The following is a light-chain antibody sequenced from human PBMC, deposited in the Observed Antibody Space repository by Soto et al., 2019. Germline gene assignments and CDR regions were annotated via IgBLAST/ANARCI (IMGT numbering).Light chain of an antibody. Sequence: EIVMTQSPATLSVSPGERATLSCRASQSVSINLAWYQQKPGQAPRLLIYGASTRATGIPARFSGSGSGTEFTLTVSSLQSADFAVYYCQPYNDWPPFTFGPGTKVDIK. CDR3: QPYNDWPPFT. J-gene: IGKJ3*01. CDR1: QSVSIN. V-gene: IGKV3-15*01. CDR2: GAS.